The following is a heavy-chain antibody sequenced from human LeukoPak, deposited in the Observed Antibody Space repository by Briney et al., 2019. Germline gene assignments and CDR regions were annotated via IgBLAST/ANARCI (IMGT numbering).Heavy chain of an antibody. V-gene: IGHV3-23*01. CDR2: ISGSGDST. D-gene: IGHD3-10*01. Sequence: GGSLRLSCAASGFTFSSYAMSWVRQAPRKGLEWVSAISGSGDSTYYADSVKGRFTISRDNSKNTLYLQMNSLRAEDTAVYYCAKKHYFGSGSYEYWGQGTLVTVSS. J-gene: IGHJ4*02. CDR1: GFTFSSYA. CDR3: AKKHYFGSGSYEY.